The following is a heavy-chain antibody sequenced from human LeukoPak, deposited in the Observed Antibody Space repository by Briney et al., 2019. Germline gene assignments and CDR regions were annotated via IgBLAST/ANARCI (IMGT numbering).Heavy chain of an antibody. Sequence: GGSLRLSCAASGFTFDDYGMTWVRPAPGKGLGRGSGIYWNGGSIGYADSVKGRFTISRDNAKRSLYLQMNSLRAEDTALYHCARDRGYDSSGHYYYYYMDVWGKGTTVTVSS. CDR1: GFTFDDYG. J-gene: IGHJ6*03. CDR3: ARDRGYDSSGHYYYYYMDV. D-gene: IGHD3-22*01. V-gene: IGHV3-20*01. CDR2: IYWNGGSI.